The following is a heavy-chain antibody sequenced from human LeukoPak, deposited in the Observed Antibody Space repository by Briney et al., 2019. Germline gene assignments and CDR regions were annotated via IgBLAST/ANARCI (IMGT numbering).Heavy chain of an antibody. Sequence: GGSLRLSCAASGFTFSNYGLHWVRQAPGKGLEWVAVISRDGTNKYSADSVQGRFTISRDNSKNTLYLQMNSLRAEDTAVYYCAKSLYGSGSYWDPNFDYWGQGTLVTVSS. CDR1: GFTFSNYG. CDR2: ISRDGTNK. J-gene: IGHJ4*02. V-gene: IGHV3-30*18. CDR3: AKSLYGSGSYWDPNFDY. D-gene: IGHD3-10*01.